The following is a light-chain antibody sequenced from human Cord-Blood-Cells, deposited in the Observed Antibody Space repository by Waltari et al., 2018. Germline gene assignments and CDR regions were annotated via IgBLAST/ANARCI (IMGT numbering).Light chain of an antibody. J-gene: IGKJ1*01. V-gene: IGKV4-1*01. Sequence: DILITQFTASMAVFTGEWHTINRESRQSVLYSSTKKNSLAWYQEKPGQPPKLLSYWASARESGFPDRFSGSGSVTDFTLTISSLQAEDVAVYYCQQYYSTPWTFGQGTKVEIK. CDR2: WAS. CDR1: QSVLYSSTKKNS. CDR3: QQYYSTPWT.